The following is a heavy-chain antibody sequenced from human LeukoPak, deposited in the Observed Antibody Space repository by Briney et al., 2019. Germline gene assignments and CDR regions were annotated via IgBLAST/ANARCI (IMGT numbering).Heavy chain of an antibody. Sequence: SETLSLTCTVSGYSINSGYYWGWIRQPPGKGLEWIGSVRVNWRTYYNPSLKSRVTISVDTSKNHFSLSLTSVTAADMAVYYCAREGDCSDYACYSSPLDGWGQGTLVTVSS. CDR3: AREGDCSDYACYSSPLDG. CDR1: GYSINSGYY. J-gene: IGHJ4*02. CDR2: VRVNWRT. V-gene: IGHV4-38-2*02. D-gene: IGHD2-15*01.